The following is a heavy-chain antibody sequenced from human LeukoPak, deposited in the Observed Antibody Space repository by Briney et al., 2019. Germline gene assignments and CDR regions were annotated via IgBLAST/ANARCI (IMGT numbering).Heavy chain of an antibody. J-gene: IGHJ6*03. CDR2: ISYDGSNK. CDR1: GFTFSSYA. D-gene: IGHD3-10*01. V-gene: IGHV3-30*04. CDR3: ARGESEFKGYGSGNYMDV. Sequence: GGSLRLSCAASGFTFSSYAMHWVRQAPGKGLEWVAVISYDGSNKYYADSVKGRFTISRDNSKNTLYLQMNSLRAEGTAVYYCARGESEFKGYGSGNYMDVWGKGTTVTVSS.